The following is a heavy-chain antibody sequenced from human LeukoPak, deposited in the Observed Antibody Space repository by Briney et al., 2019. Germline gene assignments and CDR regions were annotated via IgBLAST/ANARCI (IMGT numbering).Heavy chain of an antibody. V-gene: IGHV1-2*02. Sequence: ASVKVSCKASGYTFTGYYMHWVRQAPGQGLEWMGWINPNSGGTNYAQKFQGRVTMTGDTSISTAYMELSRLRSDDTAVYYCARERYDSGGYGYWGQGTLVTVSS. CDR3: ARERYDSGGYGY. CDR2: INPNSGGT. CDR1: GYTFTGYY. D-gene: IGHD3-22*01. J-gene: IGHJ4*02.